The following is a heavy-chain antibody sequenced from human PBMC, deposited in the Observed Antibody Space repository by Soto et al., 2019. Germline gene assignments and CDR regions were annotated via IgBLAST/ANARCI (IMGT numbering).Heavy chain of an antibody. J-gene: IGHJ4*02. V-gene: IGHV1-18*01. CDR1: GYTFTSYG. Sequence: QVQLVQSGAGVKKPGASVKVSCKASGYTFTSYGISGVRQAPGQGLEGMGWSSAYNGNTNNAQKLQGRVTMTTDTSTSTAYMELRSLRSDDTAVYYCARDHPGGDYQPLGYWGQGTLVTVSS. CDR3: ARDHPGGDYQPLGY. D-gene: IGHD2-21*02. CDR2: SSAYNGNT.